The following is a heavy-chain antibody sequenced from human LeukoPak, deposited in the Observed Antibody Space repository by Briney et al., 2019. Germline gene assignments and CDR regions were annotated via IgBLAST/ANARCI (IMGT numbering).Heavy chain of an antibody. D-gene: IGHD5-12*01. CDR2: IYSSGST. V-gene: IGHV4-4*07. J-gene: IGHJ5*02. CDR1: RGSISSYY. Sequence: SETLSLTCTVSRGSISSYYWSWIRQPAGKGLEWIGHIYSSGSTNYNPSLKSRVTMSVDTFKNQFSLKLSSVTAADTAIYYCARQYSAYLYNGFDPWGQGTLVTVSS. CDR3: ARQYSAYLYNGFDP.